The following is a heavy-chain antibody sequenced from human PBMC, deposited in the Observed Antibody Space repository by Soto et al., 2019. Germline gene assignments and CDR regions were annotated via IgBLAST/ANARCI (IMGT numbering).Heavy chain of an antibody. V-gene: IGHV4-59*01. CDR1: GGSMSEYF. CDR3: ARDGYDGSGSPYPAY. CDR2: IYYLGST. Sequence: SETLSLTCSVSGGSMSEYFWSWIRQSPERGLEWIGYIYYLGSTDYNPSLKSRVTISVDTSKRQFSLRLSSVTAADAAIYYCARDGYDGSGSPYPAYWGPGTQVTVSS. J-gene: IGHJ4*02. D-gene: IGHD3-10*01.